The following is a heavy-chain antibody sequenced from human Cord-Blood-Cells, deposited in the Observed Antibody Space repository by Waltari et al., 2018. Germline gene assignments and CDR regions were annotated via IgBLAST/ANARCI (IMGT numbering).Heavy chain of an antibody. CDR1: GYTFTGYY. V-gene: IGHV1-2*04. CDR3: ARQGPGSSWYYFDY. J-gene: IGHJ4*02. D-gene: IGHD6-13*01. CDR2: INPNSGGT. Sequence: QVQLVQSGAEVKKPGASVKVYFKASGYTFTGYYMHWVRPAPGQGLEWMGWINPNSGGTNYAQKFQGWVTMTRDTSISTAYMELSRLRSDDTAVYYCARQGPGSSWYYFDYWGQGTLVTVSS.